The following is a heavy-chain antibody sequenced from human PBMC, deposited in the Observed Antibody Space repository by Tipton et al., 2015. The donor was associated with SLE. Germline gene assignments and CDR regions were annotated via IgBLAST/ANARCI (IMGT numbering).Heavy chain of an antibody. CDR3: ARDQDNWSPALFDI. J-gene: IGHJ3*02. CDR1: GGSISSGSYY. V-gene: IGHV4-61*09. D-gene: IGHD1-20*01. Sequence: TLSLTCTVSGGSISSGSYYWSWIRQPAGKGLEWIGHIYTSGSTNYNPSLKSRVTISVDTSKNQFSLKLSSVTAADTAVYYCARDQDNWSPALFDIWGQGTMVTVSS. CDR2: IYTSGST.